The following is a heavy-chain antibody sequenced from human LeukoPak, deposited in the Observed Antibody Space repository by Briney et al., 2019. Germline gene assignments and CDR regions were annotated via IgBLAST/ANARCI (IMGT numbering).Heavy chain of an antibody. Sequence: ASVKGSCQASGYTFASYYMHWVGQAPGQGLEWMGIINPSGGSTSYAQKFQGRVTMTRDTSTSTVYMELSSLRSEDTAVYYCARDPSGVTTSDYWGQGTLVTVSS. CDR1: GYTFASYY. CDR3: ARDPSGVTTSDY. J-gene: IGHJ4*02. D-gene: IGHD4-4*01. CDR2: INPSGGST. V-gene: IGHV1-46*01.